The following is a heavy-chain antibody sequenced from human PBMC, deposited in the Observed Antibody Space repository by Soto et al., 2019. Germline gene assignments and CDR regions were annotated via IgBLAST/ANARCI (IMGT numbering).Heavy chain of an antibody. D-gene: IGHD1-1*01. V-gene: IGHV3-73*01. Sequence: EVQLVESGGGFVQPGNSLQLSCAASGFIFIDSVIHWVRQAPGKGLEWVGRIRRKVNSYATSYTASVNGRFAISRDDSRDTAYLQMNSLQVEDTALYYCTRGGSNTWSFAPWGQGTLVIVSS. CDR2: IRRKVNSYAT. J-gene: IGHJ5*02. CDR3: TRGGSNTWSFAP. CDR1: GFIFIDSV.